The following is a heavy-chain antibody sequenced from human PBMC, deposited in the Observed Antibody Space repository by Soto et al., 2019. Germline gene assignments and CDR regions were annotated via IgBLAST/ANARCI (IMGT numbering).Heavy chain of an antibody. CDR1: GGSISSSNW. V-gene: IGHV4-4*02. CDR2: IYHSGST. CDR3: AVYCSSTSCSNWFDP. D-gene: IGHD2-2*01. J-gene: IGHJ5*02. Sequence: SETLSLTCAVSGGSISSSNWWSWVRQPPGKGLEWIGEIYHSGSTNYNPSLKSRVTISVDKSKNQFSLKLSSVTAADTAVYYCAVYCSSTSCSNWFDPWGQGTLVT.